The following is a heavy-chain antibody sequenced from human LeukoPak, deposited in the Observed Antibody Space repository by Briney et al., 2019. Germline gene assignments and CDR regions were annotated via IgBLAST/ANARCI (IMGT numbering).Heavy chain of an antibody. V-gene: IGHV3-21*04. CDR1: GFTFSSYS. J-gene: IGHJ4*02. CDR3: ARSTLYDILAEYYFDY. D-gene: IGHD3-9*01. Sequence: GGSLRLSCAASGFTFSSYSMNWVRQAPGKGLEWVSSISSSSSYIYYADSVKGRFTISRDSAKNSLYLQMNSLRAEDTAVYYCARSTLYDILAEYYFDYWGQGTLVTVSS. CDR2: ISSSSSYI.